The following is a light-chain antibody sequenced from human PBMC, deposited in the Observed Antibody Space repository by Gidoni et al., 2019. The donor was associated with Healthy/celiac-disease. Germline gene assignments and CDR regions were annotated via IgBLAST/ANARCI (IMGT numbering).Light chain of an antibody. CDR2: EVS. Sequence: QSARTQPASVSGSPGQSITISCTGTSSDVGGYNYVSWYQQHPGKAPKLMIYEVSNRPLGVPDRFSGSKSGNTASLTISGLQAEDEADYYCSSYTSSILYVFGTGTKVTVL. J-gene: IGLJ1*01. V-gene: IGLV2-14*01. CDR1: SSDVGGYNY. CDR3: SSYTSSILYV.